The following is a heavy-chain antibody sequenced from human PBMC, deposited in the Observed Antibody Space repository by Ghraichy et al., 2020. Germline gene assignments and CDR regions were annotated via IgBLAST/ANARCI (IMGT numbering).Heavy chain of an antibody. CDR2: INHSGST. J-gene: IGHJ4*02. V-gene: IGHV4-34*01. D-gene: IGHD5-18*01. Sequence: SQTLSLTCAVYGGSFSGYYWSWIRQPPGKGLEWIGEINHSGSTNYNPSLKSRVTISVDTSKNQFSLKLSSVTAADTAVYYCARVGQLWAVAGFDYWGQGTLVTVSS. CDR3: ARVGQLWAVAGFDY. CDR1: GGSFSGYY.